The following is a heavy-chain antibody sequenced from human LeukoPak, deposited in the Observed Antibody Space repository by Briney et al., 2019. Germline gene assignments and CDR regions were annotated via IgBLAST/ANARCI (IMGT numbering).Heavy chain of an antibody. V-gene: IGHV1-2*06. CDR2: INPNSGGT. Sequence: ASVKVSCKASGGTFSSYAISWVRQAPGQGLEWMGRINPNSGGTNYAQKFQGRVTMTRDTSISTAYMELSRLRSDDTAVYYCARDPQRSYYYYGMDVWGQGTTVTVSS. CDR1: GGTFSSYA. D-gene: IGHD1-1*01. CDR3: ARDPQRSYYYYGMDV. J-gene: IGHJ6*02.